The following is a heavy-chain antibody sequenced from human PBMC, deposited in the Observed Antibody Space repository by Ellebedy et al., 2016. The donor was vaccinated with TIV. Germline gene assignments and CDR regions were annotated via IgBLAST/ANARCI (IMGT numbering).Heavy chain of an antibody. CDR3: ATWFGELLYVRWFDP. V-gene: IGHV4-39*01. Sequence: SETLSLTCTVSGGSISRSSYYWGWIRQPPGKGLEWIGSIYYTGSTDYNPSLKSRVAISADTSKNQFSLRLTSATAADTAVYYCATWFGELLYVRWFDPWGQGTLVTVSS. CDR2: IYYTGST. D-gene: IGHD3-10*01. J-gene: IGHJ5*02. CDR1: GGSISRSSYY.